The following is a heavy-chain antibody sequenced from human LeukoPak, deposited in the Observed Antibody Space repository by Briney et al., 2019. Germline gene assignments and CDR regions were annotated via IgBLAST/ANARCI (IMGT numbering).Heavy chain of an antibody. D-gene: IGHD6-19*01. V-gene: IGHV4-59*01. Sequence: SETLSLTCTVSGGSISSYYWSWIRQPPGKGLEWIGYIYYSGSTNYNPSLKSRVTISVDTSKNQFSLKLSSVTAADTAVYHCARGRGQWLPFDYWGQGTLVTVSS. J-gene: IGHJ4*02. CDR1: GGSISSYY. CDR3: ARGRGQWLPFDY. CDR2: IYYSGST.